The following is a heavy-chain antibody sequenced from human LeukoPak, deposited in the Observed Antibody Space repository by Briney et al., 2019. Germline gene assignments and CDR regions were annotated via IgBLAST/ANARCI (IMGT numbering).Heavy chain of an antibody. J-gene: IGHJ4*02. Sequence: GESLKISCKGSGYSFTTYWIGWVRQMPGKGLEWMGVVYPGDSDTRYSPSFQGQVTISADKSISTAYLQWRSLKASDTAMYYCAKMWTVTTGFDYWGQGTLVTVSS. V-gene: IGHV5-51*01. CDR1: GYSFTTYW. CDR3: AKMWTVTTGFDY. CDR2: VYPGDSDT. D-gene: IGHD4-11*01.